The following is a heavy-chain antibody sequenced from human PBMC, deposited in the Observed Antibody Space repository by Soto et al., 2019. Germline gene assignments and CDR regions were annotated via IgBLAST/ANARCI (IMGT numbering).Heavy chain of an antibody. CDR2: ISGSGGST. CDR3: AKDIVVVVAAIFGRDAFDI. CDR1: GFTFSSYA. V-gene: IGHV3-23*01. D-gene: IGHD2-15*01. Sequence: GGSLRLSCASSGFTFSSYAMSWVRQAPGKGLEWVSAISGSGGSTYYADSVKGRFTISRDNSKNTLYLQMNSLRAEDTAVYYCAKDIVVVVAAIFGRDAFDIWGRGTMVTVSS. J-gene: IGHJ3*02.